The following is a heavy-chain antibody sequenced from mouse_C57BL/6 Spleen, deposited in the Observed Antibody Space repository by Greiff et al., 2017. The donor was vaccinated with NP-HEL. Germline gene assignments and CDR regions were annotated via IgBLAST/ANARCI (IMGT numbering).Heavy chain of an antibody. V-gene: IGHV1-18*01. CDR2: INPNNGGT. CDR1: GYTFTDYN. J-gene: IGHJ2*01. D-gene: IGHD1-2*01. CDR3: ARSEALSLRGSHFGG. Sequence: EVQLQQSGPELVKPGASVKIPCKASGYTFTDYNMDWVKQSPGKSLEWIGDINPNNGGTIYNQKFKGKATLTVDKSSSTAYMELRNLTSEDTAVYYGARSEALSLRGSHFGGWGKGTTLTVSS.